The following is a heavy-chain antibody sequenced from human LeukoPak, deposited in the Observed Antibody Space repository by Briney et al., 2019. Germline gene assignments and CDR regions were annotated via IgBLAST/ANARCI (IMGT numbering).Heavy chain of an antibody. Sequence: GGSLRLSCAASGFTFSSYAMHWVRQAPGKGLEWVAVISYDGSNKYYADSVKGRFTISRDNAKNSLYLQMNSLRAEDTALYYCAKDSGELGSFDYWGQGTLVTVSS. CDR2: ISYDGSNK. D-gene: IGHD1-26*01. V-gene: IGHV3-30*04. CDR1: GFTFSSYA. J-gene: IGHJ4*02. CDR3: AKDSGELGSFDY.